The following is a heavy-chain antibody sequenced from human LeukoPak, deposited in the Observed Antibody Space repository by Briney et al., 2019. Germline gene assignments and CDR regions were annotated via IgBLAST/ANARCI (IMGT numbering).Heavy chain of an antibody. D-gene: IGHD5-18*01. CDR1: GGSISSYY. CDR3: ARAGYSYGTGYYFDY. V-gene: IGHV4-59*01. Sequence: SQTLSLTCTVSGGSISSYYWSWIRLPPGKGLEWIGYIYYTGATYYNPSRKTRVTISRDTSKNQFSLKLSSVTAAAAAVYYCARAGYSYGTGYYFDYWGQGALVTVSS. CDR2: IYYTGAT. J-gene: IGHJ4*02.